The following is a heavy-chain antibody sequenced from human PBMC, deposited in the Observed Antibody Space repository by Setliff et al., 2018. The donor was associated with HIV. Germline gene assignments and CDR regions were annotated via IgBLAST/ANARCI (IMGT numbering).Heavy chain of an antibody. CDR3: ARKLRPGHGVDV. CDR2: IKEDGREQ. CDR1: GFSFSNSW. Sequence: GGSLRLSCAASGFSFSNSWMNWVRQAPGKGLEWVATIKEDGREQYHVGSVKGRFTISRANAKNSMDLQMNSMRAEDTAIYYCARKLRPGHGVDVWGQGTTVTVSS. J-gene: IGHJ6*02. V-gene: IGHV3-7*01. D-gene: IGHD1-26*01.